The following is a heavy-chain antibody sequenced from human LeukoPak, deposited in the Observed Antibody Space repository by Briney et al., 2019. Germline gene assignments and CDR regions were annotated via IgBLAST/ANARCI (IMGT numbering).Heavy chain of an antibody. V-gene: IGHV1-2*02. CDR2: INPNSGGT. CDR1: GYTFTGYY. CDR3: ARGAVTSGYYYYGMDV. Sequence: ASVTVSCKASGYTFTGYYMHWVRQAPGQGLEWMGWINPNSGGTNYAQKFQGRVTMTRDTSISTAYMELSRQRSDDTAVYYCARGAVTSGYYYYGMDVWGQGTTVTVSS. J-gene: IGHJ6*02. D-gene: IGHD4-17*01.